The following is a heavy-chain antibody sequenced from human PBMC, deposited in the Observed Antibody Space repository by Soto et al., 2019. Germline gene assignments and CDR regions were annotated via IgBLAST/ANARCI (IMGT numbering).Heavy chain of an antibody. CDR2: MYYSGNT. Sequence: PSETLALTCTVSGGSITKYYWSWIRQPPGKRLEYIGYMYYSGNTYYNPSLKSRVTISGDASKNQFSLKLRSVTAADTAVYYRVAGLSEWARIAFWRPRTLVNV. CDR1: GGSITKYY. CDR3: VAGLSEWARIAF. V-gene: IGHV4-59*01. D-gene: IGHD3-3*01. J-gene: IGHJ4*02.